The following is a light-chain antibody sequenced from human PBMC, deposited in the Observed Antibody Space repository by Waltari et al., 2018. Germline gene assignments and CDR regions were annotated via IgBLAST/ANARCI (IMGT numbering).Light chain of an antibody. CDR3: QQYYRTPLT. CDR1: QGIANS. J-gene: IGKJ1*01. CDR2: ATS. V-gene: IGKV1-NL1*01. Sequence: DIQMTQSPSSLSASVGDRVTITCRASQGIANSLAWCQQKPGKAPKLLLYATSRLESGVPSRFSGSGSGSVYTLTISSLQPEDFATYYCQQYYRTPLTFGQGTKVEIK.